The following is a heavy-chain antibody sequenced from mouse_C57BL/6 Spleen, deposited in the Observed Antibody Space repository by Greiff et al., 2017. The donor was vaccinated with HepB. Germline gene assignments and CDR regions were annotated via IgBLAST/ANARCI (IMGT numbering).Heavy chain of an antibody. CDR3: AKDRGGYYGSSYDAMDY. D-gene: IGHD1-1*01. Sequence: VQLQQSGAELVKPGASVKLSCKASGYTFTSYWMHWVKQRPGRGLEWIGRIDPNSGGTKYNEKFKSKATLTVDKPSSTAYMQLSSLTAEDSAVYYCAKDRGGYYGSSYDAMDYWGQGTSVTVSS. CDR2: IDPNSGGT. CDR1: GYTFTSYW. J-gene: IGHJ4*01. V-gene: IGHV1-72*01.